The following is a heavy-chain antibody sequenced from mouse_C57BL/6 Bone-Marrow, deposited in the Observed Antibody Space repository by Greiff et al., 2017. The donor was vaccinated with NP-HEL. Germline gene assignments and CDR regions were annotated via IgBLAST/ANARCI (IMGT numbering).Heavy chain of an antibody. CDR3: AREEGGSDY. Sequence: QVQLKQPGAELVKPGASVKLSCKASGYTFTSYWMQWVKQRPGQGLEWIGEIDPSDSYTNYNQKFKGKATLTVDTSSSTAYMQLSSLTSEDSAVYYCAREEGGSDYWGQGTTLTVSS. CDR2: IDPSDSYT. V-gene: IGHV1-50*01. J-gene: IGHJ2*01. CDR1: GYTFTSYW. D-gene: IGHD1-1*01.